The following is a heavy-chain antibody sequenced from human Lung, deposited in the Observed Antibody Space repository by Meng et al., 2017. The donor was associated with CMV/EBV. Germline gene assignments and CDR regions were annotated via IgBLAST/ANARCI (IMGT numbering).Heavy chain of an antibody. V-gene: IGHV1-2*02. D-gene: IGHD2-15*01. CDR1: GYNFTGYY. Sequence: ASVXVSXXASGYNFTGYYMHWVRQAPGQGLEWMGWINPNSGNTNYAQKFQGRVTMTGYTSITTAYMELSRLRSDDMAVYYSARVKGYCTGGRCSSDGYYGIDVWGQGTTVTVSS. J-gene: IGHJ6*02. CDR3: ARVKGYCTGGRCSSDGYYGIDV. CDR2: INPNSGNT.